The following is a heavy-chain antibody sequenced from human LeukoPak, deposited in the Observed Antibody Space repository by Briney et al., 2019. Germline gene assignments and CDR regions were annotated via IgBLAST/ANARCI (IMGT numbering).Heavy chain of an antibody. CDR2: IIPIFGTA. CDR3: ATSYYYGSGSYALDY. Sequence: EASVKVSCKASGGTFSSYAISWARQAPGQGLEWMGGIIPIFGTANYAQKFQGRVTITTDESTSTAYMELSSLRSEDTAVYYCATSYYYGSGSYALDYWGQGTLVTVSS. D-gene: IGHD3-10*01. J-gene: IGHJ4*02. CDR1: GGTFSSYA. V-gene: IGHV1-69*05.